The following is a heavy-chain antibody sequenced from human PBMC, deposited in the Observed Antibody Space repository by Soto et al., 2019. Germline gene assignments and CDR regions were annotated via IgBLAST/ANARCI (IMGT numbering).Heavy chain of an antibody. J-gene: IGHJ4*02. Sequence: GESLRLSCAASGFTFSSYAMSWVRQAPGKGLEWVSAISGSGGSTYYADSVKGRFTISRDNSKNTLYLQMNSLRAEDTAVYYCAKDRTGTYWGYYWGQGTLVTVSS. CDR2: ISGSGGST. V-gene: IGHV3-23*01. D-gene: IGHD1-7*01. CDR1: GFTFSSYA. CDR3: AKDRTGTYWGYY.